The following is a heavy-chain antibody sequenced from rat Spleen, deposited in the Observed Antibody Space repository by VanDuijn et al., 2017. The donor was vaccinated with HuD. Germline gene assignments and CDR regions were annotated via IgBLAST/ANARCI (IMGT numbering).Heavy chain of an antibody. J-gene: IGHJ2*01. CDR3: TRDRVPKYKDFDY. V-gene: IGHV5-27*01. D-gene: IGHD1-4*01. CDR2: ISNTGGST. CDR1: GFTFSNYY. Sequence: EVQLVESGGDLVQPGRSLKLSCATSGFTFSNYYMAWVRQAPTKGLEWVASISNTGGSTYYPDSVKGRFTISRDNAKSTLYLQMNSLRSEDTATYYCTRDRVPKYKDFDYWGQGVMVTVSS.